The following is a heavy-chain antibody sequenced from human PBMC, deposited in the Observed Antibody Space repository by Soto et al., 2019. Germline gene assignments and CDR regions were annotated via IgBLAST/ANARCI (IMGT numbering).Heavy chain of an antibody. CDR3: ARSHDYGDYPFDY. Sequence: PSGTLSLTFAVSGGAISGGGYYVSLIRQPPGKGLEWIVYIYYSGSTNYNPSLKSRVTISVDTSKNQFSLKLSSVTAADTAVYYCARSHDYGDYPFDYWGQGTLVTVSS. CDR1: GGAISGGGYY. J-gene: IGHJ4*02. V-gene: IGHV4-61*08. CDR2: IYYSGST. D-gene: IGHD4-17*01.